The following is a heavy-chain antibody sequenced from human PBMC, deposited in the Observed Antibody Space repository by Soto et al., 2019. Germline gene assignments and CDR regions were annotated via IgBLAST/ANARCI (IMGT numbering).Heavy chain of an antibody. Sequence: XSVKVSCKASVYAFSCYYIHWVRQAPGQGLEWMGWVNPNSGDTDYAQKFQGRVTMTRDTSITSAYLDLTRLRSDDTATYFCARANSGDDDEFDYWGQGTPVTVSS. J-gene: IGHJ4*02. CDR1: VYAFSCYY. CDR3: ARANSGDDDEFDY. D-gene: IGHD5-12*01. CDR2: VNPNSGDT. V-gene: IGHV1-2*02.